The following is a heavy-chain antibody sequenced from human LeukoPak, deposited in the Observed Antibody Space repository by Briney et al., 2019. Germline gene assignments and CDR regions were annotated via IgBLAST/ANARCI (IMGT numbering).Heavy chain of an antibody. V-gene: IGHV1-69*13. CDR3: ARAPIAVAGTNYYYYMDV. CDR2: IIPIFGTA. Sequence: SVKVSCKASGGTFSSYAISWVRQAPGQGLEWMGGIIPIFGTANYAQKFQGRVTITADESTSTAYMELSSLRSEDTAVYYCARAPIAVAGTNYYYYMDVWGKGTTVTVSS. D-gene: IGHD6-19*01. J-gene: IGHJ6*03. CDR1: GGTFSSYA.